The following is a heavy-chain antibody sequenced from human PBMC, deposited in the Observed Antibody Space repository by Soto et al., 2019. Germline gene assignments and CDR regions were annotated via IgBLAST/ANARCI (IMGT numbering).Heavy chain of an antibody. D-gene: IGHD6-13*01. V-gene: IGHV1-46*01. CDR2: INPSTGST. Sequence: ASVKVSCKASGGTFTSFHMHWVREAPGQGLEWMGVINPSTGSTSYEQKFQGRVTMTRDTSTSTVYMVLSSLRSEDTAVYYCARIAAAGLTYFDFWGQGTPVTVSS. CDR1: GGTFTSFH. CDR3: ARIAAAGLTYFDF. J-gene: IGHJ4*02.